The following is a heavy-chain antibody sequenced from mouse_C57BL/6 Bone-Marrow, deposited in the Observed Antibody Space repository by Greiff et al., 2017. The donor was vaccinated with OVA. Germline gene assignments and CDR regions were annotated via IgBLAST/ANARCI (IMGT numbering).Heavy chain of an antibody. CDR2: LSRGGSYT. D-gene: IGHD2-5*01. V-gene: IGHV5-6*01. Sequence: DVLLVESGGDLVKPGGSLKLSCAASGFTFSSYGMSWVRQTPDKSLEWVATLSRGGSYTYYPDSVKGQFTLARDNAKKTLYQQMSSLKSEDTAMYYGASYSKGYYFDYWGQGTALTVSS. CDR3: ASYSKGYYFDY. CDR1: GFTFSSYG. J-gene: IGHJ2*01.